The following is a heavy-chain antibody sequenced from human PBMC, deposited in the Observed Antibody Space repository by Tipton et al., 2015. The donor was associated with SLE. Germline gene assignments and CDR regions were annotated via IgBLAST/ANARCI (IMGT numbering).Heavy chain of an antibody. CDR1: GFTFSSYA. V-gene: IGHV3-30*02. D-gene: IGHD6-19*01. J-gene: IGHJ4*02. CDR2: IRHDGSKE. CDR3: AKRGREAVVYYFDY. Sequence: GSLRLSCAASGFTFSSYAMQWVRQAPGKGLEWVASIRHDGSKENYADSVKGRLINSRDNSKDTLYLQMNSLRVEDTAIYYCAKRGREAVVYYFDYWGQGTLVTVSS.